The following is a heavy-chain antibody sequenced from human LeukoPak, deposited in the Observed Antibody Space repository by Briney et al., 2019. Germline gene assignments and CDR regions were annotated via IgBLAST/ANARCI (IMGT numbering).Heavy chain of an antibody. CDR1: GFIFNTYV. V-gene: IGHV3-30*02. D-gene: IGHD2-15*01. J-gene: IGHJ3*02. Sequence: TGGSLRLSCAASGFIFNTYVMHWVRQAPGKGLEWLAFIRYDGSNKNYADSVKGRFTISRDNTKNSLYLQMNSLRAEDTAVYYCAKDGGSDPDSFDIWGQGQWSPSLQ. CDR3: AKDGGSDPDSFDI. CDR2: IRYDGSNK.